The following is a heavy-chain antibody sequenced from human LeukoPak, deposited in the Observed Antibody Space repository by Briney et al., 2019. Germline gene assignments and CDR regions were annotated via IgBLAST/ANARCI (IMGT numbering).Heavy chain of an antibody. D-gene: IGHD2-15*01. Sequence: GASVKVSCKASGGTFSSYAISWVRQAPGQGLEWMGGIIPIFGTANYAQKFQGRVTITADESTSTAYMELSSLRSEDTAVYYCARSTPIVRYCSGGGCNEAGYYYYGMDVWGQGTTVTVSS. CDR1: GGTFSSYA. CDR2: IIPIFGTA. J-gene: IGHJ6*02. V-gene: IGHV1-69*13. CDR3: ARSTPIVRYCSGGGCNEAGYYYYGMDV.